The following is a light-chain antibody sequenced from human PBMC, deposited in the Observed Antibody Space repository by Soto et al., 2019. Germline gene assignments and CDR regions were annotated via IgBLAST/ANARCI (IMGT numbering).Light chain of an antibody. CDR2: TSN. Sequence: QSVLTRPPSAAGTPGQRVTISCSGSNSNIGSNKVNWYQQLPGTAPKLLIYTSNQRPSGVPDRFSGSKSGTSASLAISGHQSEDEADYYCATWDDSLHGYVFGTGTKVTVL. CDR3: ATWDDSLHGYV. V-gene: IGLV1-44*01. CDR1: NSNIGSNK. J-gene: IGLJ1*01.